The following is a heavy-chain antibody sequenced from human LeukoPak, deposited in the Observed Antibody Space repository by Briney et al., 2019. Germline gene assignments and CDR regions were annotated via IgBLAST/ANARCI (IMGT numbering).Heavy chain of an antibody. Sequence: SETLSLTCSVSGGSVSSRSYYWSWIRQPPGKGLEWIGYIYYSGSTNYNPSLKSRVTISVDTSKNQFSLKVRSVTAADTAVHYCARGRSESYSDDYWGQGTLVTVSS. CDR3: ARGRSESYSDDY. J-gene: IGHJ4*02. D-gene: IGHD1-26*01. V-gene: IGHV4-61*01. CDR2: IYYSGST. CDR1: GGSVSSRSYY.